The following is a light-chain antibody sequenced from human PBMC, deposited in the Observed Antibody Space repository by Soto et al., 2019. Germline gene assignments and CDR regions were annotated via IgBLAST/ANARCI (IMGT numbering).Light chain of an antibody. CDR1: QSVSSN. Sequence: EIVMTHCPATLSVSPVEIVTLSCRASQSVSSNLAWYQQKPGQAPRLLFYGSSTKATGIPARFSGSGSGTEFTLTINSLQPDDFATYYCQQYKSYWTFGQGTKVDIK. J-gene: IGKJ1*01. CDR2: GSS. V-gene: IGKV3-15*01. CDR3: QQYKSYWT.